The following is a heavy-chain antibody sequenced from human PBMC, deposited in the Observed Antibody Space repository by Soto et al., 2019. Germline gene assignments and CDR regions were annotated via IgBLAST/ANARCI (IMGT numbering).Heavy chain of an antibody. CDR3: GRCRTDSYAMDV. D-gene: IGHD5-18*01. J-gene: IGHJ6*02. CDR1: GYSFTSYG. V-gene: IGHV1-18*01. Sequence: QVHLVQSGSDVEKPGASVKVSCKASGYSFTSYGIGWVRQVPGQGPEWMGWISPYNGRTNYAQSVKGRVVMTTDISTNTVDLELRSLRSDDSAIYYCGRCRTDSYAMDVWGQGTTVTVSS. CDR2: ISPYNGRT.